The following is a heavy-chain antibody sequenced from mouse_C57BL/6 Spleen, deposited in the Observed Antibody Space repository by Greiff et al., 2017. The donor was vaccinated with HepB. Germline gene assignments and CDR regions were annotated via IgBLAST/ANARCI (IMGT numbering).Heavy chain of an antibody. CDR1: GYTFTSYW. CDR2: IDPNSGGT. Sequence: QVQLKQPGAELVKPGASVKLSCKASGYTFTSYWMHWVKQRPGRGLEWIGRIDPNSGGTKYNEKFKSKATLTVDKPSSTAYMQLSSLTSEDSAVYYCARCYYGSSNYFDYWGQGTTLTVSS. V-gene: IGHV1-72*01. CDR3: ARCYYGSSNYFDY. D-gene: IGHD1-1*01. J-gene: IGHJ2*01.